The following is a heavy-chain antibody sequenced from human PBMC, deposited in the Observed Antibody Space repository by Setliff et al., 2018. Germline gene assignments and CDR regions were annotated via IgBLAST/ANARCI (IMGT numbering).Heavy chain of an antibody. Sequence: SMKVSCKASGYTFTSYDINWVRQAPGQGLEWMGRIITAFGSAISAQKFQDRVSITADRTTYTAYLELTSLTLEDTAVYYCATSPKKVTGSDYYNYYMDVWGKGTTVTVSS. J-gene: IGHJ6*03. CDR3: ATSPKKVTGSDYYNYYMDV. CDR2: IITAFGSA. CDR1: GYTFTSYD. V-gene: IGHV1-69*06. D-gene: IGHD3-9*01.